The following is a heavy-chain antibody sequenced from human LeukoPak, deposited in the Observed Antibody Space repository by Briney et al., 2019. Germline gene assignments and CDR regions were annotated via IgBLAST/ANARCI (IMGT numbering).Heavy chain of an antibody. V-gene: IGHV1-69*04. CDR1: GGTFSSYA. CDR3: ARGCWDYGGNSGGRDYYFDY. J-gene: IGHJ4*02. CDR2: IIPILGIA. D-gene: IGHD4-23*01. Sequence: SVKVSCKASGGTFSSYAISWVRQAPGQGLEWMGRIIPILGIANYAQKFQGRVTITADKSTSTAYMELSSLRSEDTAVYYCARGCWDYGGNSGGRDYYFDYWGQGTLVTVSS.